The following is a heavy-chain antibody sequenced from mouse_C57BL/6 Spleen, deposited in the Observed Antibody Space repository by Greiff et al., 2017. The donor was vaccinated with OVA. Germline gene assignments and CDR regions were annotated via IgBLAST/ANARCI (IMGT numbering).Heavy chain of an antibody. CDR1: GYAFSSYW. D-gene: IGHD2-4*01. Sequence: QVQLQQSGAELVKPGASVKISCKASGYAFSSYWMNWVKQRPGKGLEWIGQIYPGGGDTNSNGKLKGKATLTADKSSSTAYMQLSSLTSEDSAVYFCARSYYEYGAYWGKRTLVTVAA. CDR2: IYPGGGDT. J-gene: IGHJ3*01. CDR3: ARSYYEYGAY. V-gene: IGHV1-80*01.